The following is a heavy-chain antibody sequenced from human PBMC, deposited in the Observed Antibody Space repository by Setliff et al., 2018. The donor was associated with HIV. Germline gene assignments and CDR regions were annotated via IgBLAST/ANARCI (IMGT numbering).Heavy chain of an antibody. D-gene: IGHD3-22*01. CDR3: VRGVTRDISGYYRDEYFQH. CDR2: LNPKTGAT. Sequence: GASVKVSCKASGYTFSAYYMYWVRQAPGQGLEWMGWLNPKTGATHYAQDFQGRVTMTSDTSTSTAYMELSRLRSDDTAVYFCVRGVTRDISGYYRDEYFQHWGQGTPVTVSS. V-gene: IGHV1-2*02. J-gene: IGHJ1*01. CDR1: GYTFSAYY.